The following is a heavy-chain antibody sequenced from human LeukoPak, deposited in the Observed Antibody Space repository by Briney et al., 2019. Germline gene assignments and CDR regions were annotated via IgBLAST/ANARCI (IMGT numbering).Heavy chain of an antibody. CDR1: GFTFSSSA. CDR2: IVVGRGNT. D-gene: IGHD3-22*01. Sequence: SVKVSCKASGFTFSSSALQRVRQARGQRLGRMGWIVVGRGNTDYAEKFQERVNFTRDMSTSTAYMELSSLSSEDTAVYYCAADHDWITMRRGGNPFDIWGQGTMVTVSS. V-gene: IGHV1-58*01. J-gene: IGHJ3*02. CDR3: AADHDWITMRRGGNPFDI.